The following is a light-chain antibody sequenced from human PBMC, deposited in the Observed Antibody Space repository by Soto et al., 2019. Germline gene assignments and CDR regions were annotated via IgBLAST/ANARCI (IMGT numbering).Light chain of an antibody. J-gene: IGKJ1*01. CDR1: QSGRSN. CDR3: QQYDRWWT. CDR2: GAS. Sequence: EIPVTQSPATLSVSPGARATLSCRASQSGRSNLAWYHQKPGQAPRLVIYGASTRASGVPARFSGSGSGTEFTLTISSVQSEDLSVYYCQQYDRWWTFGQGTKVDI. V-gene: IGKV3D-15*01.